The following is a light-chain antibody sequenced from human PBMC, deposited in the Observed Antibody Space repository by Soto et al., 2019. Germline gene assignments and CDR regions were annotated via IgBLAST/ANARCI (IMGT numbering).Light chain of an antibody. J-gene: IGKJ4*01. CDR1: QDISTY. CDR3: QQRSTWPLT. Sequence: IVLTQSPASLSVSPGERASLSCRASQDISTYLAWYQQKPGQAPRLIIYDTFNRASGVPDTFSGSGSGTVFTLTVGNVAPDDSAIYYCQQRSTWPLTFGGGTKVDIK. V-gene: IGKV3-11*01. CDR2: DTF.